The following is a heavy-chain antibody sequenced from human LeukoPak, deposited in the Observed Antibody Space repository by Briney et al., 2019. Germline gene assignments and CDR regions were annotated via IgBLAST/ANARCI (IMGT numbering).Heavy chain of an antibody. CDR2: IYPGDFDT. J-gene: IGHJ5*02. Sequence: HGESLKISCKGSGYSFTNYWIGWVRQMPGKGLEWMGVIYPGDFDTRYSPYFQGQVTISADKSISTAYLRWSSLKASDTAIYYCARRVDRKWFDPWGQGTLVTVSS. CDR3: ARRVDRKWFDP. D-gene: IGHD3-3*01. V-gene: IGHV5-51*01. CDR1: GYSFTNYW.